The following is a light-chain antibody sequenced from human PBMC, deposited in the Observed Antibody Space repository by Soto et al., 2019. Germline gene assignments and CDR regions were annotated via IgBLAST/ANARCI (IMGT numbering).Light chain of an antibody. CDR1: QSVSST. V-gene: IGKV3-15*01. J-gene: IGKJ5*01. CDR3: QQYYSYPSA. Sequence: EIGLTQSPATLSVSPGERATISCMASQSVSSTLAWYQQKPGQAPRLLIYGASTRATGIPATFSGSGSGTEFTLTISSLQSEDFATYYCQQYYSYPSAFGQGTRLEIK. CDR2: GAS.